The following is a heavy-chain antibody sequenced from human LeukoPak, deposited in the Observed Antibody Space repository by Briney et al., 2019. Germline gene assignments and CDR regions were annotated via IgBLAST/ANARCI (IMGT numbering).Heavy chain of an antibody. CDR3: ATNFGYCSSTSCYDY. CDR1: GYTFTSYG. V-gene: IGHV1-18*01. J-gene: IGHJ4*02. CDR2: ISAYNGNT. D-gene: IGHD2-2*03. Sequence: GASVKVSCKASGYTFTSYGISWVRQAPGQGLERMGWISAYNGNTNYAQKLQGRVTMTTDTSTSTAYMELRSLRSDDTAVYYCATNFGYCSSTSCYDYWGQGTLVTVSS.